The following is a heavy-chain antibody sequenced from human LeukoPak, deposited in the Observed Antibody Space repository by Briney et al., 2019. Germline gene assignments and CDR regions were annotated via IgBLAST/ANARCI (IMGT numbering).Heavy chain of an antibody. V-gene: IGHV4-34*01. Sequence: SETLSLTCAVYGGSFSGYYWSWIRQPPGKGLEWIGEINHSGSTNYNPSLKSRVTISVDTSKNQFSLKLSSVTAADTAVYYCARGPGIAPMEGYYYYGMDVWGQGTTVTVSS. CDR2: INHSGST. J-gene: IGHJ6*02. CDR3: ARGPGIAPMEGYYYYGMDV. D-gene: IGHD6-13*01. CDR1: GGSFSGYY.